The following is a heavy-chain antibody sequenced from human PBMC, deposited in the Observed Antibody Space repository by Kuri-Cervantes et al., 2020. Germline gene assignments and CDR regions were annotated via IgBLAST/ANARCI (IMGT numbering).Heavy chain of an antibody. D-gene: IGHD3-16*02. J-gene: IGHJ4*02. Sequence: GGSLRLSCAASGFTFDDYAMHWVRQAPGKGLEWVSAISGSGGSTYYADSVKGRFTISRDNSKSTLHLQMDRLSGEDTAVYYCAKVMDTFGGVIAHFDDWGQGTLVTVSS. CDR1: GFTFDDYA. CDR2: ISGSGGST. V-gene: IGHV3-23*01. CDR3: AKVMDTFGGVIAHFDD.